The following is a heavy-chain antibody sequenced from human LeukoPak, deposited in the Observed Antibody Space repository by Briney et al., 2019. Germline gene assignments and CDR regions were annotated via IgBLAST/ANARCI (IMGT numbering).Heavy chain of an antibody. CDR1: GYTFTSYA. D-gene: IGHD3-3*01. CDR2: ISAYNGNT. CDR3: ARDSDYDFWSGYYTPGYYYYGMDV. V-gene: IGHV1-18*01. Sequence: ASVKVSCKASGYTFTSYAMNWVRQAPGQGLEWMGWISAYNGNTNYAQKLQGRVTMTTDTSTSTAYMELRSLRSDDTAVYYCARDSDYDFWSGYYTPGYYYYGMDVWGQGTTVTVSS. J-gene: IGHJ6*02.